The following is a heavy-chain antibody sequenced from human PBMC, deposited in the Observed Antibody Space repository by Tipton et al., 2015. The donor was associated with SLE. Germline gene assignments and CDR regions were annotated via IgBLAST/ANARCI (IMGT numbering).Heavy chain of an antibody. J-gene: IGHJ4*02. V-gene: IGHV4-59*11. CDR2: MHNSGDS. CDR1: GISISTHY. Sequence: LRLSCKVSGISISTHYWSWIRQPPGKGLERIGQMHNSGDSTYNPSLKSRVTMSVDTSKNHFSLKLTSVIAADTAVYYCARDIEAPGDFLYFDYWGQGILVTVSS. D-gene: IGHD7-27*01. CDR3: ARDIEAPGDFLYFDY.